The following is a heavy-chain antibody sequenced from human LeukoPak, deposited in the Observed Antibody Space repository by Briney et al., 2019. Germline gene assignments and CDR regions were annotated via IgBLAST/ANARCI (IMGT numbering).Heavy chain of an antibody. CDR2: ISYDGSNK. D-gene: IGHD3-10*01. J-gene: IGHJ4*02. V-gene: IGHV3-30*18. CDR3: AKDLGSYYYGSGSSHGADY. Sequence: SCKASGGTFSSYGMHWVRQAPGKGLEWVAVISYDGSNKYYADSVKGRFTISRDNSKNTLYLQMNSLRAEDTAVYYCAKDLGSYYYGSGSSHGADYWGQGTLVTVSS. CDR1: GGTFSSYG.